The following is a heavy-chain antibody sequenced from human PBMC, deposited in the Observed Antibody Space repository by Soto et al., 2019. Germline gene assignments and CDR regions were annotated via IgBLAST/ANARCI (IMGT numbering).Heavy chain of an antibody. CDR1: GGTFSSYA. V-gene: IGHV1-69*13. Sequence: GASVKVSCKASGGTFSSYAISWVRQAPGQGLEWMGGIIPIFGTANYAQKFQGRVTITADESTSTAYMELSSLRSEDTAVYYCARDRGDYYDTYNWFDPWGQGTLVTVSS. CDR3: ARDRGDYYDTYNWFDP. CDR2: IIPIFGTA. D-gene: IGHD3-22*01. J-gene: IGHJ5*02.